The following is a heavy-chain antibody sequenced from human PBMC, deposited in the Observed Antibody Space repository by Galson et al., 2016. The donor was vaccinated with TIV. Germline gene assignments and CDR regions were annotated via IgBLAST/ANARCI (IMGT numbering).Heavy chain of an antibody. CDR3: VKDMVRGVIGGFFQH. J-gene: IGHJ1*01. Sequence: SLRLPCAASGFSFNNYIMSWVRQAPGKGLEWVSSTPGSGISTYYADSLKGRFTIHRDNSKNMLYLQVNNVRAEDTAVYFCVKDMVRGVIGGFFQHWGQGILVIVSS. V-gene: IGHV3-23*01. CDR2: TPGSGIST. CDR1: GFSFNNYI. D-gene: IGHD3-10*01.